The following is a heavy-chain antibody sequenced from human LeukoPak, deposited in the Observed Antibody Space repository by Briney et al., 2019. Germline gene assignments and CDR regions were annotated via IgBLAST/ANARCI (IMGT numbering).Heavy chain of an antibody. V-gene: IGHV4-4*07. J-gene: IGHJ4*02. CDR2: LYSSGST. Sequence: TSETLSLTCTVSGGSIGSYYWSWLRQPAGKGLEWIGRLYSSGSTSHNPSLKSRVTMSVDTSRNQFSLKLRSVTAADTAVYYCARGNSLTTDYWGQGTLVTVSS. D-gene: IGHD3-22*01. CDR3: ARGNSLTTDY. CDR1: GGSIGSYY.